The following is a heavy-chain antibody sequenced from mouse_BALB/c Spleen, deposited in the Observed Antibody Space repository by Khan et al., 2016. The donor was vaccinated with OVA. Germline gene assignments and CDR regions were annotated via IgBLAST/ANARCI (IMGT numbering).Heavy chain of an antibody. D-gene: IGHD2-14*01. CDR2: INPSNGYT. J-gene: IGHJ3*01. V-gene: IGHV1-4*01. CDR3: VREGAYHRNDGWFAY. CDR1: GYTFTSYT. Sequence: QVQLKESGAELARPGASVKMSCKASGYTFTSYTIHWIKKRPGQGLEWIGYINPSNGYTNYNQKFKDKATLTTDKSSTTAYLQLSSPTSDDSAVYNCVREGAYHRNDGWFAYWGQGTLVTVSA.